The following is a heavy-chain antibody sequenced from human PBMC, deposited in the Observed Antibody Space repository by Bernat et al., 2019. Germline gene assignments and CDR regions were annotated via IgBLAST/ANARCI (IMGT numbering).Heavy chain of an antibody. J-gene: IGHJ6*03. CDR3: ASIPVYSSSPYYYYYYMDV. CDR1: VGSISSSSYY. CDR2: IYYSGST. V-gene: IGHV4-39*01. D-gene: IGHD6-6*01. Sequence: QLQLQESGPGLVKPSETLSLTCTVSVGSISSSSYYWGWIRQPPGKGLEWIGSIYYSGSTYYNPSLKSRVTISVDTSKNQFSLKLRSVTAADTAVYYCASIPVYSSSPYYYYYYMDVWGKGTTVTVSS.